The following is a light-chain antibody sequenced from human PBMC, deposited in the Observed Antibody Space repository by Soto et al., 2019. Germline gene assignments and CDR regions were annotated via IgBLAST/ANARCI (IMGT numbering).Light chain of an antibody. CDR3: QQYGSSPWT. J-gene: IGKJ1*01. V-gene: IGKV3-20*01. CDR1: QSVITN. CDR2: GAS. Sequence: DIVLTQSPATLSVSPGDRVTLSCRASQSVITNLAWYQQKPGQAPRLLIYGASGRATGIPDRFSGSGSGTDFTLTISRLEPEDFGDYYCQQYGSSPWTFGQGTTGDIK.